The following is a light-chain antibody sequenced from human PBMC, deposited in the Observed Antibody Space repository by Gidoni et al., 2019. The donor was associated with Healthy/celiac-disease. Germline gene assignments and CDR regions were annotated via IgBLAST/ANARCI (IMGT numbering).Light chain of an antibody. Sequence: DIQMTQSPSSLSASVGDRVTITCQASQDISNYLNWYQQKPGKAPKLLIYDASNLETGVPPRFSGSGSGTDFTFTISSLQPEDIATYYCQQYDNLLITFXQXTRLEIK. CDR2: DAS. CDR3: QQYDNLLIT. J-gene: IGKJ5*01. CDR1: QDISNY. V-gene: IGKV1-33*01.